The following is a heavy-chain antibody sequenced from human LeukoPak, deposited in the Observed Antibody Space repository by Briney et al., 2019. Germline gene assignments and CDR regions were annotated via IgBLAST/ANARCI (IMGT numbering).Heavy chain of an antibody. V-gene: IGHV3-74*01. CDR3: ATGQGHGMDV. J-gene: IGHJ6*02. D-gene: IGHD1-14*01. CDR2: INSDGSST. CDR1: GFTFSSYW. Sequence: GSLRLSCAASGFTFSSYWMHWVRQAPGKGLVWVSRINSDGSSTSYADSVKGRFTISRDNAKNTLYLQMNTLRVGDTAVYYCATGQGHGMDVWGQGTTVTVSS.